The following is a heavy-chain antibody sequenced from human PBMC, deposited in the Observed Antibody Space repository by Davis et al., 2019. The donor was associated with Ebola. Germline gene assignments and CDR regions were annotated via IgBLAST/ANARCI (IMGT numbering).Heavy chain of an antibody. CDR1: GFTVNSNY. D-gene: IGHD2-8*01. CDR2: IYSGGST. Sequence: PGGSLRLSCATSGFTVNSNYMSWVRQAPGKGLEWVSLIYSGGSTYYADSVKGRFTLSRDNSKNTLYLQMNSLRAEDTAVYYCARDGEYCTNGICSTYFDSWGQGTLVTVSS. J-gene: IGHJ4*02. V-gene: IGHV3-66*01. CDR3: ARDGEYCTNGICSTYFDS.